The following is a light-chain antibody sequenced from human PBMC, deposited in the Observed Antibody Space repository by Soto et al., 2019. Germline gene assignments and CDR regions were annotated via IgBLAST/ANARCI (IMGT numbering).Light chain of an antibody. J-gene: IGKJ3*01. Sequence: EMVMTQTLHSLPVTSGEPASLFCRSSQSLLDSEYRDTYLSCFLRWPGHPPQLQSFLLSFRASGVPDRFSGSVSGTAFTLRISRVPAEDVGFCYCMHRMEFPSTFGPGAKVDIK. V-gene: IGKV2-40*01. CDR3: MHRMEFPST. CDR1: QSLLDSEYRDTY. CDR2: LLS.